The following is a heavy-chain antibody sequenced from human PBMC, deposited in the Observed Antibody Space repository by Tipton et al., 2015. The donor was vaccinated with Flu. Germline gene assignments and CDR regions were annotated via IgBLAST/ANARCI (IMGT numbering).Heavy chain of an antibody. V-gene: IGHV4-39*07. CDR1: GGSISTTIYY. CDR3: ARDSGSGTQDY. Sequence: TLSLTCTVSGGSISTTIYYWGWVRQPPGKGLEWIGSIYYRGRTYYNPSLKSRITISVDTSKNQFSLKLSSVTAADTAVYYCARDSGSGTQDYWGQGTLVTVSS. D-gene: IGHD3-10*01. CDR2: IYYRGRT. J-gene: IGHJ4*02.